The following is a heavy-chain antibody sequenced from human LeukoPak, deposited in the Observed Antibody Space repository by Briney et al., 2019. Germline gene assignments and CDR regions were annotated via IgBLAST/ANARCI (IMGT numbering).Heavy chain of an antibody. Sequence: ASVKVSCKASGYTFTGYYMHWVRQAPGQGLEWMGWINPNSGGTNYAQKFHGRVTMTRDTSISTAYMELSRLRSDDTAVYYCARANYCSGGSCSAFDYWGQGTLVTVSS. CDR2: INPNSGGT. CDR1: GYTFTGYY. CDR3: ARANYCSGGSCSAFDY. V-gene: IGHV1-2*02. J-gene: IGHJ4*02. D-gene: IGHD2-15*01.